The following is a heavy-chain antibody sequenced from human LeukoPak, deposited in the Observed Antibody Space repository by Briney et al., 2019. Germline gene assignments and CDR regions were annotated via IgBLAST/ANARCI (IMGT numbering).Heavy chain of an antibody. Sequence: GASVKVSCKASGYTFTSYGISWVRQAPGQGLEWMGWISAYNGNTNYAQKLQGRVTMTTDTSTSTAYMELRSLRSDDTAVYCCARVNIVVVRGDNWFDPWGQGTLVTVSS. CDR1: GYTFTSYG. V-gene: IGHV1-18*01. CDR2: ISAYNGNT. D-gene: IGHD2-2*01. CDR3: ARVNIVVVRGDNWFDP. J-gene: IGHJ5*02.